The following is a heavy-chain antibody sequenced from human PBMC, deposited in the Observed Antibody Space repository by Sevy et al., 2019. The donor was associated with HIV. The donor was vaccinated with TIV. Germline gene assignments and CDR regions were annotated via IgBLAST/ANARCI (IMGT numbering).Heavy chain of an antibody. CDR3: ARDQHDYAGNVRTGWFDP. CDR1: GFTFSSYA. D-gene: IGHD4-17*01. CDR2: IIYDGSKK. Sequence: GGSLRLSCAASGFTFSSYAMHWVRQAPGKGLEWVAHIIYDGSKKYYADSVKGRFTISRDNSKNTLYLQLNSLRAEDTAIYYCARDQHDYAGNVRTGWFDPWGQGTLVTVSS. J-gene: IGHJ5*02. V-gene: IGHV3-30*04.